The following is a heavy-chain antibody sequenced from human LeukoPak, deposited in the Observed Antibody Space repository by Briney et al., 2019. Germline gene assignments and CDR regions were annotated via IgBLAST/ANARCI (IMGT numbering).Heavy chain of an antibody. CDR1: GFTFSSYG. CDR2: ISYDGSNK. Sequence: GGSLRLSRAASGFTFSSYGMHWVRQAPGKGLEWVAVISYDGSNKYYADSVKGRFTISRDNSKNTLYLQMNSLRAEDTAVYYCAKDRRYFDSVFYYYYYYGMDVWGQGTTVTVSS. CDR3: AKDRRYFDSVFYYYYYYGMDV. D-gene: IGHD3-9*01. J-gene: IGHJ6*02. V-gene: IGHV3-30*18.